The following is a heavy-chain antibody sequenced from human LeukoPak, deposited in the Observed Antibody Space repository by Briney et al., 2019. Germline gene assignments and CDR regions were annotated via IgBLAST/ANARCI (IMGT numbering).Heavy chain of an antibody. Sequence: GGSLRLSCAASGFTFTSYAMNWVRQAPGKGLEWVSFISGSGVSTYYADSVKGQFIISRDNSRNTLYLQMDSLRSEDTAVYYCAKGSTFYYDSSVYYFYIDVWGKGTTVTVSS. CDR1: GFTFTSYA. J-gene: IGHJ6*03. CDR3: AKGSTFYYDSSVYYFYIDV. CDR2: ISGSGVST. D-gene: IGHD3-22*01. V-gene: IGHV3-23*01.